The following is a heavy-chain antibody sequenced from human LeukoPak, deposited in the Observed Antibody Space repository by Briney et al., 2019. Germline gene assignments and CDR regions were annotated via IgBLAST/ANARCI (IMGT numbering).Heavy chain of an antibody. CDR3: VRALVATSKLNWFDP. J-gene: IGHJ5*02. CDR2: IYHNGRT. D-gene: IGHD5-12*01. Sequence: SETLSLTCAVYGGAFSGYFWTWIRQPPGKRLEWIGEIYHNGRTTYNPTLKSRVSLSVDTSKNQFSLRLSSVTAADTAVYYCVRALVATSKLNWFDPWGQGTLVTVSS. V-gene: IGHV4-34*01. CDR1: GGAFSGYF.